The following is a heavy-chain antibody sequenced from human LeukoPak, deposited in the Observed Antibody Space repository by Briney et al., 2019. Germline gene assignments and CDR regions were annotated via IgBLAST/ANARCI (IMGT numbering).Heavy chain of an antibody. Sequence: GESLKISCKGSGYSFTTYWIGWVRQMPGTGLEWMGIIYPGDSDTTYSPSFQGQVSISADKSISTAYLQWSSLKASGSAIYYCARRGHSGSFLDSFDIWGQGTMVTVSS. CDR3: ARRGHSGSFLDSFDI. V-gene: IGHV5-51*01. CDR1: GYSFTTYW. J-gene: IGHJ3*02. D-gene: IGHD5-12*01. CDR2: IYPGDSDT.